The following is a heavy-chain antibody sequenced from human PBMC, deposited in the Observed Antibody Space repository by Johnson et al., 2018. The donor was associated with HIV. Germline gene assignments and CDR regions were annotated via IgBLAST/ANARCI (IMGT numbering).Heavy chain of an antibody. CDR3: ARDMFGRRYYDSSGYSDDAFDI. CDR2: ISSSGSTI. CDR1: GFTFSDYY. V-gene: IGHV3-11*04. D-gene: IGHD3-22*01. Sequence: VQLVESGGGLVKPGGSLRLSCAASGFTFSDYYMSWIRQAPGKGLEWVSYISSSGSTIYYADSVKGRFTISMDNAQNSLYLQMNSLRAEDTAVYYCARDMFGRRYYDSSGYSDDAFDIWGQGTMVTVSS. J-gene: IGHJ3*02.